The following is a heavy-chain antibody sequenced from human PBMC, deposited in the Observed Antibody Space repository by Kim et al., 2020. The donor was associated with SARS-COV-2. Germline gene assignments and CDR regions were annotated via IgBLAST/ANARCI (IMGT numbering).Heavy chain of an antibody. V-gene: IGHV1-69*13. D-gene: IGHD3-10*01. CDR3: AGSGSYYAPGNGMDV. CDR2: IIPIFGTA. J-gene: IGHJ6*02. CDR1: GGTFSSYA. Sequence: SVKVSCKASGGTFSSYAISWVRQAPGQGLEWMGGIIPIFGTANYAQKFQGRVTITADESTSTAYMELSSLRSEDTAVYYCAGSGSYYAPGNGMDVWGQGTTVTVSS.